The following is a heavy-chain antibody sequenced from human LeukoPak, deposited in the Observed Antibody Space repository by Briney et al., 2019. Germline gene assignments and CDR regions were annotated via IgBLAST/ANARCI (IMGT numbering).Heavy chain of an antibody. D-gene: IGHD6-19*01. CDR1: GYTFTSYD. V-gene: IGHV1-8*01. CDR3: ARGIRIAVAGKSPQPQGY. Sequence: ASVKVSCKASGYTFTSYDINWVRQATGQGLEWMGWMNPNSGNTGYAQKFQGRVTMTRNTSISTAYMELSSLRSEDTAVYYCARGIRIAVAGKSPQPQGYWGQGTLVTVSS. CDR2: MNPNSGNT. J-gene: IGHJ4*02.